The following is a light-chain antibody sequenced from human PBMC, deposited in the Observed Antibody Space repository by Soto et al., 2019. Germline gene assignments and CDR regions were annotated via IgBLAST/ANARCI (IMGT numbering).Light chain of an antibody. CDR1: QDISNS. Sequence: DIQMTQSPSSLSASVGDRVTITCRASQDISNSLAWYQQKPGKVPKVLIYATSILQSGVPARFSGSGSGTDFTVTSSSLQPEDVATYYCENYNIAPLTFGGGTKVEI. J-gene: IGKJ4*01. V-gene: IGKV1-27*01. CDR2: ATS. CDR3: ENYNIAPLT.